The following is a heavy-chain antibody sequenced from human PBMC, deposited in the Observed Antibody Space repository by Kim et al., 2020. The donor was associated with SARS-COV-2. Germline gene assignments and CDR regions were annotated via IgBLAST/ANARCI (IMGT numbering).Heavy chain of an antibody. CDR1: GYSFTSYW. V-gene: IGHV5-51*01. CDR3: ARGVYCSSTSCQRGMVKWFDP. CDR2: IYPGDSDT. Sequence: GESLKISCKGSGYSFTSYWLGWVRQMPGKGLEWMGIIYPGDSDTRYSPSFQGQVTISADKSISTAYLQWSRLKASDTAMYYCARGVYCSSTSCQRGMVKWFDPWGQGTLVTVSS. D-gene: IGHD2-2*01. J-gene: IGHJ5*02.